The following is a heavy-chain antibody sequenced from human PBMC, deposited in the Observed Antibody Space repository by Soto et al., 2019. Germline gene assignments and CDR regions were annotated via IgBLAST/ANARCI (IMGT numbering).Heavy chain of an antibody. J-gene: IGHJ3*02. V-gene: IGHV1-18*01. Sequence: QVQLVQSGAEVKKPGASVKVSCKASGYTFTSYGISWVRQAPGQGLEWMGWISAYNGNTNYAQKLQGRVTMTTDTXTXTAXMELRSLRSDDTAVYYCARCLHSYYGSGSQDAFDIWGQGTMVTVSS. CDR3: ARCLHSYYGSGSQDAFDI. D-gene: IGHD3-10*01. CDR1: GYTFTSYG. CDR2: ISAYNGNT.